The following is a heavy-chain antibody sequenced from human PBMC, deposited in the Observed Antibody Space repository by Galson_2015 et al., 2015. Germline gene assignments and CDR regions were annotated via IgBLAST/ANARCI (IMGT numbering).Heavy chain of an antibody. CDR2: IYHSGST. J-gene: IGHJ5*02. Sequence: SEPLSLTCAVSGGSISSSNWWSWVRQPPGKGLEWIGEIYHSGSTNYNPSLKSRVTISVDKSKNQFSLKLSSVTAADTAVYYCARVLGNYYDSSGYRRNWFDPWGQGTLVTVSS. V-gene: IGHV4-4*02. CDR3: ARVLGNYYDSSGYRRNWFDP. D-gene: IGHD3-22*01. CDR1: GGSISSSNW.